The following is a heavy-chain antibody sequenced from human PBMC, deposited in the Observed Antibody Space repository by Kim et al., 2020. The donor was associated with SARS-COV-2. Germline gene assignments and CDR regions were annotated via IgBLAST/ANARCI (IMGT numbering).Heavy chain of an antibody. V-gene: IGHV3-48*03. J-gene: IGHJ3*02. CDR1: GFTFSSYE. Sequence: GGSLRLSCAASGFTFSSYEMNWVRQAPGKGLEWVSYISSSGSTIFYADSVKGRFTISRDNAENSLYLQMNSLRAEDTAVYYCAREERIAMIVVVITSAFDIWGQGTMVTVSS. D-gene: IGHD3-22*01. CDR3: AREERIAMIVVVITSAFDI. CDR2: ISSSGSTI.